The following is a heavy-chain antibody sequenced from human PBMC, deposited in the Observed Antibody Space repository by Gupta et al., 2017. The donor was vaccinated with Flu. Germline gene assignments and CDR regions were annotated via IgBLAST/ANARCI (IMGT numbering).Heavy chain of an antibody. J-gene: IGHJ6*02. V-gene: IGHV3-33*01. CDR3: ARYSSAGRAYYYGMDV. Sequence: QVQLVESGGGVVQPGRSLRLSCAASGFTFSSYGMHWVRQAPGKGLEWVAVIWYDGSKKYYADSGKGRFTISRDNSKNTRDLQRNSMRAEETAVYYCARYSSAGRAYYYGMDVWGQGTTVTVSS. CDR2: IWYDGSKK. D-gene: IGHD6-25*01. CDR1: GFTFSSYG.